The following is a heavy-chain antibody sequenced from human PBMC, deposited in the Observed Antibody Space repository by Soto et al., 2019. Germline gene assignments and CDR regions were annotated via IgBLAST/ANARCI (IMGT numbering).Heavy chain of an antibody. CDR3: AKEIEASAVSVTSPFAS. CDR1: GFTFSSYA. V-gene: IGHV3-23*01. Sequence: GGSLRLSCAASGFTFSSYAMNWVRQAPGKGLEWVAFIDGSGSDTFYGDAVRGRFSISRDNSENMLFLQMNSLRVDDTAMYYCAKEIEASAVSVTSPFASRGPGTLVTVSS. J-gene: IGHJ4*02. D-gene: IGHD1-26*01. CDR2: IDGSGSDT.